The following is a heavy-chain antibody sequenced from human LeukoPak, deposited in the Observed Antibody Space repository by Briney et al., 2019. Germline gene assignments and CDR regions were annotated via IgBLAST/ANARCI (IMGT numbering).Heavy chain of an antibody. CDR1: GGSISSGSYY. D-gene: IGHD1-1*01. V-gene: IGHV4-61*02. CDR2: IYTSGST. CDR3: ARQQDGTGGLI. Sequence: SQTLSLTCTVSGGSISSGSYYWSWIRQPAGKGLEWIGRIYTSGSTNYNPSLKSRVTISVDTSKNQFSPKLSSVTAADTAVYYCARQQDGTGGLIWGQGTMVTVSS. J-gene: IGHJ3*02.